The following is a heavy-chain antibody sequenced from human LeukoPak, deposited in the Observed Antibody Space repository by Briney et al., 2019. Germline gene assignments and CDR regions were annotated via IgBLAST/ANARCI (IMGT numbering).Heavy chain of an antibody. CDR3: TTEGTVVTPIAY. D-gene: IGHD4-23*01. CDR2: IKSKTDGGTT. CDR1: GFTFSNAW. Sequence: AGGSLRLSCAASGFTFSNAWMSWVRQAPGKGLEWVGRIKSKTDGGTTDYAAPVKGRFTISRDDSKNTLYLQMNSLKTADTAVYYCTTEGTVVTPIAYWGQGTLVTVSS. J-gene: IGHJ4*02. V-gene: IGHV3-15*01.